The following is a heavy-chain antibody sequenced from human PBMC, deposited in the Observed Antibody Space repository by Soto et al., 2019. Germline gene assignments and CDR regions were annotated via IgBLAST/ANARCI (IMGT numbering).Heavy chain of an antibody. Sequence: SETLSLTCAVSGASIIGSYYYWSWLRQSPGKGPEWIGSVFYTGFTSYNPSLESRVSVSVDTSKGQFSLKLSAVTAADTAVYYCATSQKGYNWNYFDHWGQGALVTVSS. CDR1: GASIIGSYYY. D-gene: IGHD1-20*01. CDR3: ATSQKGYNWNYFDH. J-gene: IGHJ4*02. CDR2: VFYTGFT. V-gene: IGHV4-39*01.